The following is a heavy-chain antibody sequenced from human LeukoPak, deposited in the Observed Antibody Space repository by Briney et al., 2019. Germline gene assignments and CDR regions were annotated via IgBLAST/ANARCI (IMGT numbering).Heavy chain of an antibody. CDR3: AIGRYSSSSAFDY. CDR1: GYSISSGYY. J-gene: IGHJ4*02. V-gene: IGHV4-38-2*02. CDR2: IYHSGST. D-gene: IGHD6-6*01. Sequence: PSETLSLTCTVSGYSISSGYYWGWIRQPPGKGLEWIGSIYHSGSTYYNPSLKSRVTISVDTSKDQFSLKLSSVTAADTAVYYCAIGRYSSSSAFDYWGQGTLVTVSS.